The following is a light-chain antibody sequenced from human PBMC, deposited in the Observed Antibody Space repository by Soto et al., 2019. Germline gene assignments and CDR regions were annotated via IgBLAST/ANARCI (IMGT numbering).Light chain of an antibody. CDR3: QQANSFPRT. CDR1: QAISTR. CDR2: AAS. Sequence: DIQMTQSPSSVSASVGDRVTITCRASQAISTRLAWYQQKPGKAPKLLIYAASDLQTGVPSRFSGSGSGTDFTLTISNLQPEDFATYYCQQANSFPRTFGQGTKVEIK. J-gene: IGKJ1*01. V-gene: IGKV1D-12*01.